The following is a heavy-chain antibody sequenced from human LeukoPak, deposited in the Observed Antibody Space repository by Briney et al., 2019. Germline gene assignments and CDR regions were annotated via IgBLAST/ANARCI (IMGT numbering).Heavy chain of an antibody. V-gene: IGHV4-59*01. CDR1: GGSINDAS. D-gene: IGHD3-10*01. J-gene: IGHJ4*02. CDR3: ARVGTYYRSLDS. CDR2: IYHSGGT. Sequence: HRSETLSLTCTVSGGSINDASWNWIRKPPGQGLEWIGYIYHSGGTNYNPSLKSRVTISLDTSKNQFSLKLSSVTAADTAVYYCARVGTYYRSLDSWGQGTLVTVSS.